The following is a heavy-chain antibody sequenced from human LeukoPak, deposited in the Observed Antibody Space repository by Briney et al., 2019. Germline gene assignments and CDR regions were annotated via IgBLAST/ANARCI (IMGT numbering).Heavy chain of an antibody. CDR2: INSDGSST. D-gene: IGHD3-16*01. CDR1: GFTFSSYW. Sequence: GGSLRLSCAASGFTFSSYWMHWVRHAPGKGLGWVSRINSDGSSTSYADSVKERFTISRDNAKNTLYLQMNSLRAEDTAVYYCVLGGFDYWGQGTLVSVSS. J-gene: IGHJ4*02. V-gene: IGHV3-74*01. CDR3: VLGGFDY.